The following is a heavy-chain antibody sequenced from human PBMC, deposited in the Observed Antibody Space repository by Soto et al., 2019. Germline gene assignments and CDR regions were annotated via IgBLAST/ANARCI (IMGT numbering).Heavy chain of an antibody. D-gene: IGHD5-18*01. Sequence: AGGSLRLSCAASGFTFSSYGMHWVRQAPGKGLEWVAVISYDGSNKYYADSVKGRFTISRDNSKNTLYLQMNSLRAEDTAVYYCAKTGDVDTAMVNWFDPWGQGTLVTVSS. V-gene: IGHV3-30*18. CDR1: GFTFSSYG. J-gene: IGHJ5*02. CDR2: ISYDGSNK. CDR3: AKTGDVDTAMVNWFDP.